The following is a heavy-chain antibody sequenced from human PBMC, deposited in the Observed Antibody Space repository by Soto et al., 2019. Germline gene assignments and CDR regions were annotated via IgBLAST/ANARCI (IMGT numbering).Heavy chain of an antibody. D-gene: IGHD1-7*01. Sequence: QKYLVESGGGVVQPGGCLRLSCVASGSILIGYGMHWVRQAPGKVLEWVAVIWYDGSDKYYADSVKGRFTISRDKSKNVLDVQMDRLRAEDTAVYYCRRVGIGGTAFRGCYDYWGQGTQVTVCS. CDR2: IWYDGSDK. CDR1: GSILIGYG. V-gene: IGHV3-33*01. J-gene: IGHJ4*02. CDR3: RRVGIGGTAFRGCYDY.